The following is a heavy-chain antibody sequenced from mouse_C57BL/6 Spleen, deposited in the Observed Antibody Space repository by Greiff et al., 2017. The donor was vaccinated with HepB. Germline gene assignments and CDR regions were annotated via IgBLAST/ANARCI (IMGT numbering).Heavy chain of an antibody. CDR3: ARERYYGYDGGFAY. V-gene: IGHV1-9*01. CDR1: GYTFTGYW. J-gene: IGHJ3*01. Sequence: QVQLQQSGAELMKPGASVKLSCKATGYTFTGYWIEWVKQRPGHGLEWIGEILPGSGSTNYNEKFKGKATFTADTSSNAAYMRLSNLTTEDSAIYYCARERYYGYDGGFAYWGQGTLVTVSA. CDR2: ILPGSGST. D-gene: IGHD2-2*01.